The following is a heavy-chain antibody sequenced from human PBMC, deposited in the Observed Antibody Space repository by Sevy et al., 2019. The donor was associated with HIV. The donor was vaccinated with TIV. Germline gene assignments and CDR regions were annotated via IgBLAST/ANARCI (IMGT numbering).Heavy chain of an antibody. CDR3: AREPGIAVAGTPY. J-gene: IGHJ4*02. CDR2: IYYSGST. D-gene: IGHD6-19*01. CDR1: SGSISSYY. V-gene: IGHV4-59*01. Sequence: SETLSLTCTVSSGSISSYYWSWIRQPPGKGLEWIGYIYYSGSTNYNPSLKSRVTISVDTSKNQFSLKLSSVTAADTAVYYCAREPGIAVAGTPYWGQGTLVTVSS.